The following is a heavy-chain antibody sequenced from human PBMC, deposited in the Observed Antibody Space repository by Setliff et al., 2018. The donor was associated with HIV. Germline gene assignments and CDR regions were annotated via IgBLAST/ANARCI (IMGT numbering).Heavy chain of an antibody. J-gene: IGHJ5*02. D-gene: IGHD2-8*01. V-gene: IGHV4-39*01. CDR1: GGSITNDNNY. CDR2: IYFNGKT. CDR3: ARRGRDGVLIVFATGFDP. Sequence: TSETLSLTCSVSGGSITNDNNYWGWIRQSPGKGLEWIGSIYFNGKTYNNPSLKSRVAMSIDTSENQFSLKLNSVTAADTAVYYCARRGRDGVLIVFATGFDPWGQGTLVTVSS.